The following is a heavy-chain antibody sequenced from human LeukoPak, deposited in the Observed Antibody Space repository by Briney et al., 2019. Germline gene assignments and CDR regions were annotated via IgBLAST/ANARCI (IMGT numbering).Heavy chain of an antibody. J-gene: IGHJ4*02. CDR1: GYTFTGYY. CDR2: INPNRGGT. CDR3: ARLSTIGDSSGYFVN. D-gene: IGHD3-22*01. V-gene: IGHV1-2*06. Sequence: GASVKVSCKTSGYTFTGYYMHWVRQAPGQGLEWMGRINPNRGGTNYAQKCQGRVTMTGDTSISTAYMELSSLKSDDTAVYYCARLSTIGDSSGYFVNWGQGTLVTVSS.